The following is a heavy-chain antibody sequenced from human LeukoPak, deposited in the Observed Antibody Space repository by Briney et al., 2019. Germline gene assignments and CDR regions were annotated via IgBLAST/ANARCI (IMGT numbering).Heavy chain of an antibody. J-gene: IGHJ4*02. CDR1: GGTFSSYA. CDR3: AREGDYGDYLPVDFDY. V-gene: IGHV1-69*04. D-gene: IGHD4-17*01. CDR2: IIPILGIA. Sequence: SSVKVSCKASGGTFSSYAISWVRQAPGQGLEWMGRIIPILGIANYAQKFQGRVTITADKSTSTAYMELSSLRSEDTAVYYCAREGDYGDYLPVDFDYWGQGTLVTVSS.